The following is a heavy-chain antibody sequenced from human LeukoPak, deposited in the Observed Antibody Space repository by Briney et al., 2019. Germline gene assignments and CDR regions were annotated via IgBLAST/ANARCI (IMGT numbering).Heavy chain of an antibody. Sequence: GGSLRLSCAASGFAVSDNYVSWVRQAPGKGLEWVSVFYSGGSTRYADSVKGRFTISRDNSKSTLYLQMNSLRAEDTAVYYCARELDNWGSTGFDSWGQGTLVTVS. V-gene: IGHV3-66*01. CDR1: GFAVSDNY. CDR3: ARELDNWGSTGFDS. J-gene: IGHJ4*02. CDR2: FYSGGST. D-gene: IGHD7-27*01.